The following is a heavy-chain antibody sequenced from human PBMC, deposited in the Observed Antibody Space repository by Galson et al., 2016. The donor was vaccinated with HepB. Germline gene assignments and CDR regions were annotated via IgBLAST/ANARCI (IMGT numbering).Heavy chain of an antibody. CDR1: GYTFTSYG. V-gene: IGHV1-18*01. J-gene: IGHJ4*02. Sequence: SVKVSCKASGYTFTSYGISWVRQAPGQGLEWMGWISAYNGNTNYAQKVQGRVTMTTDTSTNTAYMALRSLRSDDTAVYYCASEPRLDYDLLTGNDNWGQGTVVTVSS. D-gene: IGHD3-9*01. CDR2: ISAYNGNT. CDR3: ASEPRLDYDLLTGNDN.